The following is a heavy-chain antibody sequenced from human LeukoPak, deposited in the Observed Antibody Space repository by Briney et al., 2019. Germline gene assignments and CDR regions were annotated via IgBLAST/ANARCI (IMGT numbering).Heavy chain of an antibody. D-gene: IGHD6-13*01. V-gene: IGHV4-39*07. J-gene: IGHJ6*02. CDR3: ARLYSSSWFDYYYYGMDV. Sequence: PSETLSLTCTVSGGSISSSSYYWGWIRQPPGKGLEWIGSIYYSGSAYYNPSLKSRVTISVDTSKNQFSLKLSSVTAADTAVYYCARLYSSSWFDYYYYGMDVWGQGTTVTVSS. CDR2: IYYSGSA. CDR1: GGSISSSSYY.